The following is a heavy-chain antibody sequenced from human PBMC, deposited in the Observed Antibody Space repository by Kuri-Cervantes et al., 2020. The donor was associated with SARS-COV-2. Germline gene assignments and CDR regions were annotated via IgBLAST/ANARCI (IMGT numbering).Heavy chain of an antibody. CDR1: GGTFSSSA. Sequence: SVKVSCKASGGTFSSSAFSWVRQAPGQGLEWMGGIIPSLDTANYPQKFQGRVTITADESTNTAYMELSSLRSEDTAVYYCARGLLPSVRPLRFLEWLFYTAFDYWGQGTLVTVSS. D-gene: IGHD3-3*01. J-gene: IGHJ4*02. CDR3: ARGLLPSVRPLRFLEWLFYTAFDY. CDR2: IIPSLDTA. V-gene: IGHV1-69*13.